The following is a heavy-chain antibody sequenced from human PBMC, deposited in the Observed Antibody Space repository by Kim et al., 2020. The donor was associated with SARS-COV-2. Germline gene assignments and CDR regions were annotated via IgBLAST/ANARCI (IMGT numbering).Heavy chain of an antibody. CDR1: GFTFSSYG. V-gene: IGHV3-30*18. CDR3: AKDHSYGSFIRRSDAFDI. J-gene: IGHJ3*02. D-gene: IGHD5-18*01. Sequence: GGSLRLSCAASGFTFSSYGMHWVRQAPGKGLEWVAVISYDGSNKYYADSVKGRFTISRDNSKNTLYLQMNSLRAEDTAVYYCAKDHSYGSFIRRSDAFDIWGQGTMVTVSS. CDR2: ISYDGSNK.